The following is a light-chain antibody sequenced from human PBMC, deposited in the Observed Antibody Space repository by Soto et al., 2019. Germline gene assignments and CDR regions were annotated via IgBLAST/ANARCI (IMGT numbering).Light chain of an antibody. CDR3: QQYNSYSIT. CDR2: DAS. CDR1: QSISTW. J-gene: IGKJ5*01. Sequence: EIQMTQSPSTPPASVGDRVTMTCRANQSISTWLAWYQQKPGKAPKLLIYDASSLESGVPSRFSGSGSGTEFTLTISSLQPDDFATYYCQQYNSYSITFGQGTRLEIK. V-gene: IGKV1-5*01.